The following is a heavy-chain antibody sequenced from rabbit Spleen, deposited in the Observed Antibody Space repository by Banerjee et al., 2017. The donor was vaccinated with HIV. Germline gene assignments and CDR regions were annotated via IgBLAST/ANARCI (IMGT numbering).Heavy chain of an antibody. V-gene: IGHV1S40*01. Sequence: QSLEESGGDLVKPGASLTLTCTASGVSFSSSSYMCWARQAPGKGLEWIACIDSGSSGFTYFATWAKGRFTCSKTSSTTVTLLMTRLTAADTATYFCARDTSSSFSSYGMDLWGPGTLVTVS. J-gene: IGHJ6*01. CDR3: ARDTSSSFSSYGMDL. CDR1: GVSFSSSSY. D-gene: IGHD1-1*01. CDR2: IDSGSSGFT.